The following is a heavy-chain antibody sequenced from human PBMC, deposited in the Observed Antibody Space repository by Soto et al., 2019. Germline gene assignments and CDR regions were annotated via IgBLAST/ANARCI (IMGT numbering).Heavy chain of an antibody. CDR1: GFTFSSYA. D-gene: IGHD6-19*01. V-gene: IGHV3-30-3*01. J-gene: IGHJ6*03. CDR3: ARADGIAVAGPYYMDV. CDR2: ISYDGSNK. Sequence: GGSLRLSCAASGFTFSSYAMHWVRQAPGKGLEWVAVISYDGSNKYYADSVKGRFTISRDNSKNTLYLQMNSLRAEDTAVYYCARADGIAVAGPYYMDVWGKGTTVTVSS.